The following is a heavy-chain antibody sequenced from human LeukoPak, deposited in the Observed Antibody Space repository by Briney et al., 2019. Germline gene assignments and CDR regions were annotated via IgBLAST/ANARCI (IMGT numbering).Heavy chain of an antibody. V-gene: IGHV1-24*01. CDR3: ARDPSRSYYGSGSDNAFDI. CDR2: FDPEDGET. D-gene: IGHD3-10*01. J-gene: IGHJ3*02. Sequence: GASVKVSCKVSGYTLTELSMHWVRQAPGKGLEWMGGFDPEDGETIYAQKFQGRVTLTEDTSTDTAYMELSSLRSEDTAVYYCARDPSRSYYGSGSDNAFDIWGQGTMVTVSS. CDR1: GYTLTELS.